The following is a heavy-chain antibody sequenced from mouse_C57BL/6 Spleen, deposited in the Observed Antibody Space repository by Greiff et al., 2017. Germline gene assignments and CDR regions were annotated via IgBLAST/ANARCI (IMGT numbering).Heavy chain of an antibody. Sequence: EVQRVESGEGLVKPGGSLKLSCAASGFTFSSYAMSWVRQTPEKRLEWVAYISSGGDYIYYADTVKGRFTISRDNARNTLYLQMSSLKSEDTAMYYCTRDHYGNYYYAMDYWGQGTSVTVSS. CDR2: ISSGGDYI. J-gene: IGHJ4*01. D-gene: IGHD2-1*01. CDR1: GFTFSSYA. V-gene: IGHV5-9-1*02. CDR3: TRDHYGNYYYAMDY.